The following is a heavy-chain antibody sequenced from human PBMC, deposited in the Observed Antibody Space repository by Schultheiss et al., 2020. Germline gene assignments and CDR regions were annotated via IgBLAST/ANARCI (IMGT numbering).Heavy chain of an antibody. CDR3: ARLLDYLFDY. CDR1: GGSISSYY. CDR2: IYDSGST. J-gene: IGHJ4*02. D-gene: IGHD3-3*02. Sequence: SQTLSLTCTVSGGSISSYYWSWIRQPPGKGLEWIGYIYDSGSTNYNPSLKSRVTISVDTSKNQFSLKLSSVTAADTAVYYCARLLDYLFDYWGQGTLVTVSS. V-gene: IGHV4-59*08.